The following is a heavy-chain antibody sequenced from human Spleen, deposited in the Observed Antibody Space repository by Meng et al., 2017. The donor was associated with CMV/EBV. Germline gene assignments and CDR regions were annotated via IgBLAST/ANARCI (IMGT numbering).Heavy chain of an antibody. J-gene: IGHJ4*02. CDR1: FTFSDYG. CDR3: ARPSRRENSGDYPPKY. V-gene: IGHV3-21*01. Sequence: FTFSDYGMNWVRQAPGKRLDWVSSISTSSNYIEYADSVKSRFTITRDNAKNSLYLQMHSLRAEDTAVYYCARPSRRENSGDYPPKYWGQGTLVTVSS. D-gene: IGHD3-10*01. CDR2: ISTSSNYI.